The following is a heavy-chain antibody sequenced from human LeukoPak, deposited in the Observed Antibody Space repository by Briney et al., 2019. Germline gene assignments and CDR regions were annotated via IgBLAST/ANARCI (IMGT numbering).Heavy chain of an antibody. CDR1: GASISNNNYY. CDR2: IYYSGST. J-gene: IGHJ4*02. Sequence: SETLSLTCTVSGASISNNNYYWGWIRQPPGKGLEWIGSIYYSGSTYYNPSLKSRVTISVDTSKNHLSLNVSSVTPADTSVYYCARHQWVVAGIDFWGQGTLVTVSS. V-gene: IGHV4-39*01. D-gene: IGHD6-19*01. CDR3: ARHQWVVAGIDF.